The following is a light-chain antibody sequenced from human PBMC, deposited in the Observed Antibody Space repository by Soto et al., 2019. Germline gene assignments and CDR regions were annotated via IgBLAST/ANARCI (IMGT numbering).Light chain of an antibody. J-gene: IGKJ5*01. Sequence: EIVLTQSPATLSVSPGERVTLSCRASESVDINLAWYQQKPGQAPRLLIYGASSRATGIPDRFSGSGSGTEFTLTISSLQPEDFAVYYCQQYTQWPITFGQGTRLEIK. V-gene: IGKV3D-15*01. CDR1: ESVDIN. CDR3: QQYTQWPIT. CDR2: GAS.